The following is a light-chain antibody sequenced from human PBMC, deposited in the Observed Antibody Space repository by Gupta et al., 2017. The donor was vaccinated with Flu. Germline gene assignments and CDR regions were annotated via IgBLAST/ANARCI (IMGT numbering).Light chain of an antibody. V-gene: IGKV3-20*01. CDR3: QQYGSSPIT. J-gene: IGKJ5*01. Sequence: DIVLTQSPGTLSLSPGERATLSCRASQSVSSGYLAWYQKKPGQAPRLLIHGTSSRATGIPDRFSGSGSGRDFTLTISRLEPEDFAVYYCQQYGSSPITFGQGTQLEIK. CDR2: GTS. CDR1: QSVSSGY.